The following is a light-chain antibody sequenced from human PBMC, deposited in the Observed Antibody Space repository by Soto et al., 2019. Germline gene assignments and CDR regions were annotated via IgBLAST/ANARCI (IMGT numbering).Light chain of an antibody. CDR2: EVS. J-gene: IGLJ1*01. CDR1: SSDVGSYNL. V-gene: IGLV2-23*02. CDR3: CSYAGSSTLV. Sequence: QPVLTQPASVSGSPGQSITISCTGTSSDVGSYNLVSWYQHHPGKAPKLMIYEVSKRPSGVSNRFSGSKSGNMASLTISGLQAEDEADYYCCSYAGSSTLVFGTGTKLTVL.